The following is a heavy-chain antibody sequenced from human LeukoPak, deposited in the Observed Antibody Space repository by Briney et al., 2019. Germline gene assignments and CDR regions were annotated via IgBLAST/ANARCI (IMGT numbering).Heavy chain of an antibody. CDR1: GCIFSSYA. D-gene: IGHD1-1*01. V-gene: IGHV3-23*01. J-gene: IGHJ4*02. Sequence: QPGGSLRLSCAASGCIFSSYAMSWVRLAPGKGLEWVSVISGTGGSTFYADSVRGRFPVPRDNSKSTLHLQMNTQPAEDTAVYYWVKCKGDAYNWVSVLSRPTQTHYYFDHWGQGALVTVSS. CDR3: VKCKGDAYNWVSVLSRPTQTHYYFDH. CDR2: ISGTGGST.